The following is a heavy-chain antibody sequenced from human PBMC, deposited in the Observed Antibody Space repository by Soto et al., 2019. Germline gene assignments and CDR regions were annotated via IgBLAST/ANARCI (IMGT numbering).Heavy chain of an antibody. V-gene: IGHV3-48*02. Sequence: EVQLVESGGGLVQPGGSLRLSCAASGFTFSSYSMNWVRQAPGKGLEWVSYISSSSSTIYYADSVKGRFTIARDNAKKSLSLQMNSLRDEDTAVYYCARKGGNLNWFDPWGQGTLVTVSS. J-gene: IGHJ5*02. D-gene: IGHD1-26*01. CDR1: GFTFSSYS. CDR2: ISSSSSTI. CDR3: ARKGGNLNWFDP.